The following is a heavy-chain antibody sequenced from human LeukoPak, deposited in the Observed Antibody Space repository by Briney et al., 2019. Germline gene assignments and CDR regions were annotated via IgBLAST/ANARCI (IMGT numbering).Heavy chain of an antibody. J-gene: IGHJ6*02. V-gene: IGHV1-46*01. CDR1: VYTFTSYY. CDR3: SGGFGGSGPWSYYGMDA. D-gene: IGHD3-10*01. Sequence: ASVKDSRKSSVYTFTSYYMHWVRQAGGQGVEWMGIINTSGGSTSYAQKFQGRVTRTRDTSTTTVYMELSSLRSEDTAVYYCSGGFGGSGPWSYYGMDAWGQGTTVTVSS. CDR2: INTSGGST.